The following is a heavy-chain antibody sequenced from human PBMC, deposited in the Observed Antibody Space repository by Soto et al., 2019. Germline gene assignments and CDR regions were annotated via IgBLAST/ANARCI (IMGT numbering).Heavy chain of an antibody. CDR2: IYNSRST. V-gene: IGHV4-61*01. CDR3: ARHNYGSGSTYFDY. D-gene: IGHD3-10*01. Sequence: SETLSLTCTVSGGSVSSGSYYWSWIRQPPGKGLEWIGYIYNSRSTNYNPSLKSRVSISVDTSKNQFSLKLSSVTAADTAVYYCARHNYGSGSTYFDYWGQGTLVTVSS. J-gene: IGHJ4*02. CDR1: GGSVSSGSYY.